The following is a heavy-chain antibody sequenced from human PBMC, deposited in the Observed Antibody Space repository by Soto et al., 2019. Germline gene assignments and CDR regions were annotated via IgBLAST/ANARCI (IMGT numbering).Heavy chain of an antibody. D-gene: IGHD3-22*01. CDR1: GGSISSSRY. V-gene: IGHV4-4*02. J-gene: IGHJ4*02. CDR2: VYHSGTA. Sequence: VLLQESGPGVVKPSGTLSLTCGVSGGSISSSRYWSWVRQPPGKGLEWLGEVYHSGTANYNPSLKSRVTISVDRSSKQFSLNLTSVTAADTAVYYCGRDVRRYYSDQFDSWGQGILVIVSS. CDR3: GRDVRRYYSDQFDS.